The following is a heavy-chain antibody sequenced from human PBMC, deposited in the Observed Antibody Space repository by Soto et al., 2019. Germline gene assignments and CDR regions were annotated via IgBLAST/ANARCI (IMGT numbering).Heavy chain of an antibody. CDR1: CYTVTTDG. Sequence: ASVXVCGKASCYTVTTDGINCWLQTVGQGLEWMGWISADNRNTKYAQKFQGRVTMITETSMSTAYMELRSLRSEDTAVYYCERVGPPDAYNFVLYSGMEVWGQGTTV. D-gene: IGHD1-1*01. CDR3: ERVGPPDAYNFVLYSGMEV. CDR2: ISADNRNT. J-gene: IGHJ6*01. V-gene: IGHV1-18*04.